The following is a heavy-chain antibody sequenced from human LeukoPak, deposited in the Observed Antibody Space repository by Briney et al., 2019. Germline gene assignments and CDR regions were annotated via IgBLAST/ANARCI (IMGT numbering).Heavy chain of an antibody. CDR2: ISDDGRSK. V-gene: IGHV3-30*03. Sequence: GGSLRLSCAASGFSFISYGMHWVRQAPGKGLEWVGVISDDGRSKDYADSVKGRFTISRDNSKDTLYLQMNSLRDEDTAVYYCARGSYDRPGGGYYYYGLDVWGQGTTVTVSS. CDR1: GFSFISYG. D-gene: IGHD3-22*01. J-gene: IGHJ6*02. CDR3: ARGSYDRPGGGYYYYGLDV.